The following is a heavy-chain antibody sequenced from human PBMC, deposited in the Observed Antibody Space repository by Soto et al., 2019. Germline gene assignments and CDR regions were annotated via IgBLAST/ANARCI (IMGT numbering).Heavy chain of an antibody. V-gene: IGHV5-51*01. CDR2: IYPGDSDT. D-gene: IGHD3-22*01. CDR1: GYSFTSYW. Sequence: GESLKISCKGSGYSFTSYWIGWVRQMPGKGLEWMGIIYPGDSDTRYSPSFQGQVTISADKSISTAYLQWSSLKASDTAMYYCARLQYYYDSSGYSKGAYYYGMDVWGQGTTVTVSS. J-gene: IGHJ6*02. CDR3: ARLQYYYDSSGYSKGAYYYGMDV.